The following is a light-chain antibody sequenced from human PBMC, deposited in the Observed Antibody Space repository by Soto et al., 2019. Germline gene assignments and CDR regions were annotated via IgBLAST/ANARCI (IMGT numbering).Light chain of an antibody. CDR1: QSVISSY. CDR2: GAS. V-gene: IGKV3D-15*01. Sequence: GEIVTLSCRASQSVISSYLTWYQQKPGQAPRLLIYGASTRATGIPARFSGSGSGTEFTLTISSLQSEDFAVYYCQQYNSWPLTFGGGTKVDI. CDR3: QQYNSWPLT. J-gene: IGKJ4*01.